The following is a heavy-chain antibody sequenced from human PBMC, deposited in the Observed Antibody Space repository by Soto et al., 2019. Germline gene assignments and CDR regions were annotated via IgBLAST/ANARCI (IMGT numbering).Heavy chain of an antibody. CDR3: AAPRESQTVYLDY. V-gene: IGHV4-39*01. CDR2: IYYSGST. CDR1: GGSISSSSDY. J-gene: IGHJ4*02. D-gene: IGHD4-17*01. Sequence: TLSHTCSVAGGSISSSSDYWGWIRQPPGKGLEWIGSIYYSGSTYYNPSLKSRVTISVDTSKNQFSLKLSSVTAADTAVYYCAAPRESQTVYLDYWGQGTLVTVS.